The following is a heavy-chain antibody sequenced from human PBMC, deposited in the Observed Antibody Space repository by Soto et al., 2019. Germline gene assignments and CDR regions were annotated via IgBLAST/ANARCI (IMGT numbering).Heavy chain of an antibody. D-gene: IGHD2-21*02. V-gene: IGHV2-5*02. J-gene: IGHJ6*04. CDR3: IQSRCGGDCLQSYASYYCYGMDV. CDR2: LYWDDDK. CDR1: AFSLSTGGVG. Sequence: QITLKESGPTLVKPTQTLTLTCTFSAFSLSTGGVGVGWIRQPPGKALEWLALLYWDDDKRYSPSLRSRLTITKDTSKNQVVLTMTNMDPVDTATYYCIQSRCGGDCLQSYASYYCYGMDVWGEGTTVTVSS.